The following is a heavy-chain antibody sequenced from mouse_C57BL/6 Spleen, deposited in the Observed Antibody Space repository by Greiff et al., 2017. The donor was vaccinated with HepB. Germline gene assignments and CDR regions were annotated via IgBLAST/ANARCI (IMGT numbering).Heavy chain of an antibody. CDR3: TTLITTVVAPGYFDV. D-gene: IGHD1-1*01. V-gene: IGHV14-1*01. Sequence: EVQLQQSGAELVRPGASVKLSCTASGFNIKDYYMHWVKQRPEQGLEWIGRIDPEDCDTEYAPKFQGKATMTADTSSNTAYLQLSSLTSEDTAVYYCTTLITTVVAPGYFDVWGTGTTVTVSS. CDR1: GFNIKDYY. J-gene: IGHJ1*03. CDR2: IDPEDCDT.